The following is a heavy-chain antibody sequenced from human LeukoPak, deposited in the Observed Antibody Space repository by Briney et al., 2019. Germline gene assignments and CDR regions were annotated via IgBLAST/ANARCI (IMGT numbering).Heavy chain of an antibody. Sequence: PGGSLRLSCVDSGLSFSHAWMNWVRQAPGRGLEWVGRIKGKTDGGTTDHAAPVKGRFTISRDDSKNTLYLQMNSLKTEDTGVYYCTTGRGYSVYDIDHWGQGTLVTVSS. D-gene: IGHD5/OR15-5a*01. CDR3: TTGRGYSVYDIDH. CDR2: IKGKTDGGTT. V-gene: IGHV3-15*01. J-gene: IGHJ4*02. CDR1: GLSFSHAW.